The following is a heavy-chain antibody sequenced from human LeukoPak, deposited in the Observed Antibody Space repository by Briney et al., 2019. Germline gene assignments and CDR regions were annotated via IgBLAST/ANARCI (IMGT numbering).Heavy chain of an antibody. CDR2: ISAYNGNT. D-gene: IGHD3-22*01. V-gene: IGHV1-18*01. J-gene: IGHJ3*02. CDR1: GYTFTSYG. CDR3: ARTPLGLDYYDSSGYYYVWRAFDI. Sequence: ASVKVSCKASGYTFTSYGISWVRQAPGQGLEWMGWISAYNGNTNYAQKLQGRVTMTTDTSTSTAYMELRSLRSDDTAVYYCARTPLGLDYYDSSGYYYVWRAFDIWGLGTMVTVSS.